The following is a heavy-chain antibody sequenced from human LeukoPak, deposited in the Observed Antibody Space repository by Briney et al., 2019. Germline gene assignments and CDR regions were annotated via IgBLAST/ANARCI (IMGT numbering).Heavy chain of an antibody. CDR1: GFTLSNDW. CDR3: TRSGRGGAFDI. D-gene: IGHD1-26*01. CDR2: IYSDGSRT. V-gene: IGHV3-74*01. Sequence: GGSLRLSCAASGFTLSNDWMHWVRQGPGKGLAWVARIYSDGSRTTYADSVKGRFTISGDNAKNTLYLQMNSLRADDTAVYYCTRSGRGGAFDIWGQGTMVTVSS. J-gene: IGHJ3*02.